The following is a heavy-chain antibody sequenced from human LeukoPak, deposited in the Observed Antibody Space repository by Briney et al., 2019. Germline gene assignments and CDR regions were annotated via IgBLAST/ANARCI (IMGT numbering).Heavy chain of an antibody. Sequence: SETLSVTCAVYGGSFSCYYWSWIRQPPGKGLEWIGEINHSGSTNYNPSLKSRVTISVDTSKDQFSLKLSSVTAADTAVYYCARSRAFDIWGQGTMVTVSS. V-gene: IGHV4-34*01. J-gene: IGHJ3*02. CDR3: ARSRAFDI. CDR2: INHSGST. CDR1: GGSFSCYY.